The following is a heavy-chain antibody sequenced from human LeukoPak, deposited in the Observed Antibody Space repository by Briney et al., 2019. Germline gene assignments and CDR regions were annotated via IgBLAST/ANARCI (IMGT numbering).Heavy chain of an antibody. CDR1: W. CDR2: IASKTDGGAT. V-gene: IGHV3-15*07. CDR3: TTGIRGD. D-gene: IGHD3-10*01. Sequence: WXNWVRQAPGEGLDWVGRIASKTDGGATDYAAPVKGRFTISRDDSKNTLNLQMNSLKTEDTAVYYCTTGIRGDWGQGTLVTVSS. J-gene: IGHJ4*02.